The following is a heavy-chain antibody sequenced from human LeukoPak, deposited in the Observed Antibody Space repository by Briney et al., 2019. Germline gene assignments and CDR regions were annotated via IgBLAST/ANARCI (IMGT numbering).Heavy chain of an antibody. CDR1: GFTFSSYW. CDR3: ARGEWGVADY. Sequence: GGSLRLSCAASGFTFSSYWMNWVRQAPGKGLVWVSRIASDGSSTTYADSVKGRFSISRDNSKNTLYLQMNSLRAEDTAVYYCARGEWGVADYWGQGTLVTVSS. J-gene: IGHJ4*02. V-gene: IGHV3-74*01. D-gene: IGHD3-10*01. CDR2: IASDGSST.